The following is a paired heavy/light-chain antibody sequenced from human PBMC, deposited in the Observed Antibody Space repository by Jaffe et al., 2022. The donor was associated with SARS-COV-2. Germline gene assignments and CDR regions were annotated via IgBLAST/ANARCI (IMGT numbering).Light chain of an antibody. CDR1: SSNIGNNY. Sequence: QSVLTQPPSVSAAPGQKVTISCSGSSSNIGNNYVSWYQQLPGTAPKLLIYDNNKRPSGIPDRFSGSKSGTSATLGITGLQTGDEADYYCGTWDSSLSARVFGGGTKLTVL. CDR2: DNN. CDR3: GTWDSSLSARV. J-gene: IGLJ3*02. V-gene: IGLV1-51*01.
Heavy chain of an antibody. CDR1: GFTFSSYA. CDR2: ISGSGGST. D-gene: IGHD3-3*01. CDR3: AKDLDWGYDFWSGYSHFDY. V-gene: IGHV3-23*01. J-gene: IGHJ4*02. Sequence: EVQLLESGGGLVQPGGSLRLSCAASGFTFSSYAMSWVRQAPGKGLEWVSAISGSGGSTYYADSVKGRFTISRDNSKNTLYLQMNSLRAEDTAVYYCAKDLDWGYDFWSGYSHFDYWGQGTLVTVSS.